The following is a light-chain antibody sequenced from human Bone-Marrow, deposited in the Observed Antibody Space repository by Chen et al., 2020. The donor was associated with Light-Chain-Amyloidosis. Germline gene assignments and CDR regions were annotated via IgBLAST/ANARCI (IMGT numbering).Light chain of an antibody. CDR1: SRYVGGYNY. CDR2: EVS. J-gene: IGLJ2*01. V-gene: IGLV2-14*01. CDR3: SSYTSSSTLVV. Sequence: QPALTQPASVSRSPGQSITISCTATSRYVGGYNYVSWYQQHPGKAPKLMIYEVSNRPSGVSNRFSGSKSGNTASLTISGLQAEDEADYYCSSYTSSSTLVVFGGVTKLTVL.